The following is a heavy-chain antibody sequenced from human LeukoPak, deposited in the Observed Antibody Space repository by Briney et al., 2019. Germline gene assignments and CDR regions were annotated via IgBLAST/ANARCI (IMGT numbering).Heavy chain of an antibody. Sequence: PSETLSLTCAVSGYSISSGYYWGWIRQPPGKGLEWIGSIYHSGSTYYNPSLKSRVTISVDTSKNQFSLKLSSVTAADTAVYYCARHENDPDLDNWLDPWGQGTLVTVSS. J-gene: IGHJ5*02. CDR1: GYSISSGYY. D-gene: IGHD1-1*01. V-gene: IGHV4-38-2*01. CDR3: ARHENDPDLDNWLDP. CDR2: IYHSGST.